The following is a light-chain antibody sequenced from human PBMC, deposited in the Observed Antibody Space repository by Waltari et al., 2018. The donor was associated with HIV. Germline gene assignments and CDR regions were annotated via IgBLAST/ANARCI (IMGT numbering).Light chain of an antibody. CDR1: SSNIGSNC. V-gene: IGLV1-47*01. CDR3: ATWNDSL. J-gene: IGLJ2*01. Sequence: QSVLTQPPSASGTPGQRVTISCSGSSSNIGSNCVYWNHHLPGTAPKLLVYRNNQRPSGVPDLLSGSKSGTSASLAISGLRSEDEADYYCATWNDSLVGGGTKLTVL. CDR2: RNN.